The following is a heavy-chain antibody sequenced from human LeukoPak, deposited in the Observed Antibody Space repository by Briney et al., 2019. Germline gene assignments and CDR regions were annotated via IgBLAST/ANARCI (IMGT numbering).Heavy chain of an antibody. CDR1: DDSISDYY. CDR2: IHNSGTS. CDR3: TRGAGWLIDY. V-gene: IGHV4-59*01. Sequence: SETLSLTCTVSDDSISDYYRGWIRQPPGKGLEWIGYIHNSGTSTYNLSLKSRVTISADTSKNQFSLKLNSMTTADTAVYYCTRGAGWLIDYWGQGTLVTVSS. J-gene: IGHJ4*02. D-gene: IGHD3-16*01.